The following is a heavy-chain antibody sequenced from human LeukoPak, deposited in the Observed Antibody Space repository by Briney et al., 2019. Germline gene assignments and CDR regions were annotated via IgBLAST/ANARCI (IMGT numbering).Heavy chain of an antibody. J-gene: IGHJ4*02. D-gene: IGHD3-22*01. Sequence: GGSLRLSCAVSGFTLSNYGVSWVRQAPGKGLEWVAGISDSGGRTNYADSVKGRFSISRDNPKNTLYLQMNSLRAEDTAVYFCAKRGLVIRVILVGFHKEANYFDSWGQGALVTVSS. V-gene: IGHV3-23*01. CDR1: GFTLSNYG. CDR3: AKRGLVIRVILVGFHKEANYFDS. CDR2: ISDSGGRT.